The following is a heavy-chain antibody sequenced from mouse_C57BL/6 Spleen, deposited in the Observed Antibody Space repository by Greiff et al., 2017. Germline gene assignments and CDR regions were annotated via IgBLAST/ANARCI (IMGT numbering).Heavy chain of an antibody. J-gene: IGHJ2*01. D-gene: IGHD2-3*01. CDR3: AREEDGSFDY. Sequence: EVKLMESGPELVKPGASVKISCKASGYSFTGYYMHWVKQSSEKSLEWIGEINPSTGGTSYNQKFKGKATLTVDKSSSTAYMQLKSLTSEDSAVYYCAREEDGSFDYWGQGTTLTVSS. V-gene: IGHV1-43*01. CDR2: INPSTGGT. CDR1: GYSFTGYY.